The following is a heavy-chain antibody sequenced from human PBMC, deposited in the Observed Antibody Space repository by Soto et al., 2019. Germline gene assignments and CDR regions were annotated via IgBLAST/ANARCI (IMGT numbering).Heavy chain of an antibody. CDR3: ARGVVPAASEEYYFDY. CDR2: IIPIFGTA. CDR1: GDTFSSYA. J-gene: IGHJ4*02. V-gene: IGHV1-69*01. Sequence: QVQLVQSGAEVKKPGSSVKVSCKASGDTFSSYAISWVRQAPGQGHEWMGGIIPIFGTANYAQKFQGRVTITADESTSTAYMDLISLRSEDTAVYYCARGVVPAASEEYYFDYWGQGTLVTVSS. D-gene: IGHD2-2*01.